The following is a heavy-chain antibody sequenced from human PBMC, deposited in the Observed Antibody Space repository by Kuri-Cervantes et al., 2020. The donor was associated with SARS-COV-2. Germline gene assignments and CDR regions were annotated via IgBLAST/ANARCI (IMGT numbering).Heavy chain of an antibody. V-gene: IGHV4-39*01. D-gene: IGHD2-2*01. CDR2: ILYNGNT. Sequence: SETLSLTCTVSRGSIDRSPYYWGWTRQPPGKGLEWIGSILYNGNTHYKASLNSRVTISVDTSKNQFSLRLTSVTAADTAVYYCARHQLVIPAADPYNYFDPWGQGSLVTVSS. CDR1: RGSIDRSPYY. J-gene: IGHJ5*02. CDR3: ARHQLVIPAADPYNYFDP.